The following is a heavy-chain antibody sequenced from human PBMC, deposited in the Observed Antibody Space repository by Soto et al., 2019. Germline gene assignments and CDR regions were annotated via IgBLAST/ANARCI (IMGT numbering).Heavy chain of an antibody. Sequence: QVQLQESGPGLVKPSQTLSLTCTVSGGSISSGDYYWNWIRQPPGKGLEWIGYIYYSGSTYYNPSLKSRVTLPLDTSQNQCSLKLSSVAAADTAVYYCARGIVVVTVKGWFDPWGQGTLVTVSS. D-gene: IGHD2-21*02. V-gene: IGHV4-30-4*01. J-gene: IGHJ5*02. CDR3: ARGIVVVTVKGWFDP. CDR1: GGSISSGDYY. CDR2: IYYSGST.